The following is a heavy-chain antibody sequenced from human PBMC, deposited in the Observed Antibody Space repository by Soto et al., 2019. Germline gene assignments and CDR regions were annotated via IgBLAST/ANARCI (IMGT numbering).Heavy chain of an antibody. V-gene: IGHV3-9*01. D-gene: IGHD5-18*01. Sequence: DVQLVESGGGLVQPGRSLRLSCAASGFTFDDYAMHWVRQAPGKGLEWVSGISWNSGSIGYADAVKGRFTISRDNAKNSLYLQMNSLRAEDTALYYCAKSRGYRYGSFFDYWGQGTLVTVSS. CDR2: ISWNSGSI. CDR1: GFTFDDYA. J-gene: IGHJ4*02. CDR3: AKSRGYRYGSFFDY.